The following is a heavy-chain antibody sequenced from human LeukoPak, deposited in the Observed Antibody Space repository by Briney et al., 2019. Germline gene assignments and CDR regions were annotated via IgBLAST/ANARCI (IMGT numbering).Heavy chain of an antibody. V-gene: IGHV3-30*04. J-gene: IGHJ4*02. CDR3: ARGYCTSSSCYIDY. CDR2: MSFDVNNK. D-gene: IGHD2-2*02. CDR1: GFTFSNYA. Sequence: PGGSLRLSCATSGFTFSNYAFHWVRQAPGKGLEWVATMSFDVNNKYYADSVRGRFTISRDNSKNTLYLQMNSLRAEDTAVYSCARGYCTSSSCYIDYWGQRTLVTVSS.